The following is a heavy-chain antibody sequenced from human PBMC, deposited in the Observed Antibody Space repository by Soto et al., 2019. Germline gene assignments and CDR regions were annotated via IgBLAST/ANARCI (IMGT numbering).Heavy chain of an antibody. D-gene: IGHD6-13*01. CDR1: GYTFTSYS. J-gene: IGHJ4*02. CDR3: ARAVAAAGKGTIYYFDY. V-gene: IGHV1-3*01. Sequence: ASVKVSGKASGYTFTSYSMHWVRQAPGQRLEWMGWINAGNGNTKYSQKFQGRVTITRDTSASTAYMELSSLRSEDTAVYYCARAVAAAGKGTIYYFDYWGQGTLVTVSS. CDR2: INAGNGNT.